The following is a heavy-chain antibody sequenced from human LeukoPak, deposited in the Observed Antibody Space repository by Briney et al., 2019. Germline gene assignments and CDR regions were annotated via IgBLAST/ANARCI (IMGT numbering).Heavy chain of an antibody. Sequence: GGSLRLSCAASGFTFSSYAMSWVRQAPGKGLEWVANIKQDGSEKYYVDSVKGRFTISRDNAKNSLYLQMNSLRAEDTAVYYCARVYSSSWFISNYYYYYMDVWGKGTTVTVSS. J-gene: IGHJ6*03. CDR3: ARVYSSSWFISNYYYYYMDV. V-gene: IGHV3-7*01. D-gene: IGHD6-13*01. CDR2: IKQDGSEK. CDR1: GFTFSSYA.